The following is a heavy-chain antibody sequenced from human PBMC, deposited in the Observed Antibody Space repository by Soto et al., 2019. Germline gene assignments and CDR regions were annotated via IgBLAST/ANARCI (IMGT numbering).Heavy chain of an antibody. D-gene: IGHD6-13*01. CDR2: IYYSGST. V-gene: IGHV4-31*03. CDR3: ARVFSDSSSFFDP. Sequence: QVQLQESGPGLVKPSQTLSLTCTVSGGSISSGGYYWSWIRQHPGKGLEWIGYIYYSGSTYYNPSLKSRVTXSXDXXKHQFSLKLSSVTAADTAVYYCARVFSDSSSFFDPWGQGTLVTVSS. J-gene: IGHJ5*02. CDR1: GGSISSGGYY.